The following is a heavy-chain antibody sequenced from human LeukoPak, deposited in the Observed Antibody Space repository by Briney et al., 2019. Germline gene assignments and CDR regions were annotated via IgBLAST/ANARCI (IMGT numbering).Heavy chain of an antibody. D-gene: IGHD2-15*01. CDR3: ARGGWWQAYFDY. Sequence: SQTLSLTCAVSGGSISGGGYSWSWIRQPPGKGLEWIGYIYHGGSTYYNPSLKSRVTISLDRSKNQCSLKLSSVTAADTAVYYCARGGWWQAYFDYWGQGTLVTVSS. CDR2: IYHGGST. V-gene: IGHV4-30-2*01. CDR1: GGSISGGGYS. J-gene: IGHJ4*02.